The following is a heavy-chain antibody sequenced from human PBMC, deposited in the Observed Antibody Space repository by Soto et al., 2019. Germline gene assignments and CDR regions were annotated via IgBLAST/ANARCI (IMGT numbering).Heavy chain of an antibody. D-gene: IGHD6-13*01. J-gene: IGHJ4*02. Sequence: EGQLLESGGGLVQPGGSLRLSCSASGFTFSNCAMTWVRQAPGTGLEWVSGISGSGGTIFYADSVKGRFTISRDNSKNTLYLQMKSQRAEDTAVYYCAEAISGWYGGPVDFWGQETLVSVSS. CDR3: AEAISGWYGGPVDF. CDR1: GFTFSNCA. CDR2: ISGSGGTI. V-gene: IGHV3-23*01.